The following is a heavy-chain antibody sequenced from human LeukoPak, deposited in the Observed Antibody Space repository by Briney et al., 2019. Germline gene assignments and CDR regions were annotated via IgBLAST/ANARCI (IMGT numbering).Heavy chain of an antibody. V-gene: IGHV1-18*01. D-gene: IGHD4-17*01. CDR3: ARGYDYGDYVGDFDY. Sequence: ASVKVSCKTSGYTFTSYPLTWVRQAPGQGLEWMGWITTYNGNTNNAQKLQGRVTITTDTSTSTAYMDLRGLRSDDTAVYFCARGYDYGDYVGDFDYWGQGTLVTVSS. J-gene: IGHJ4*02. CDR2: ITTYNGNT. CDR1: GYTFTSYP.